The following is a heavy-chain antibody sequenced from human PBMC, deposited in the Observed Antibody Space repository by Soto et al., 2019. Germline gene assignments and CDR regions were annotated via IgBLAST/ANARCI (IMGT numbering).Heavy chain of an antibody. J-gene: IGHJ4*02. CDR3: ARVLCTNGVCYFPNDY. D-gene: IGHD2-8*01. Sequence: GGSLRLSCAASGFTFSSYSMNWVRQAPGKGLEWVSYISSSSSTIYYADSVKGRFTISRDNAKNSLYLQMSSLRAEDTAVYYCARVLCTNGVCYFPNDYWGQGTLVTVSS. CDR1: GFTFSSYS. CDR2: ISSSSSTI. V-gene: IGHV3-48*01.